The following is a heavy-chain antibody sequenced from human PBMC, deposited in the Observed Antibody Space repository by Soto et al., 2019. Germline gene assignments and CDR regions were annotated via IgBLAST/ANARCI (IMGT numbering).Heavy chain of an antibody. V-gene: IGHV1-2*02. CDR1: GYSFTGYY. CDR3: ARGDYGTGGYPFPYFDY. CDR2: INPDSGAT. J-gene: IGHJ4*02. D-gene: IGHD2-8*02. Sequence: HEHLVQSGAEVKRPGASLKVSCKASGYSFTGYYIHWVRQAPGQGLEWMGWINPDSGATNYAQNFPGRVTLTSDTSISTASMDLTSLTSDDTAVYYCARGDYGTGGYPFPYFDYWGKGTLVIVSS.